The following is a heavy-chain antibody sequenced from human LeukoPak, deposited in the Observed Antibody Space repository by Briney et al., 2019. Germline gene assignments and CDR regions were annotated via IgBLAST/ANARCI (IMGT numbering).Heavy chain of an antibody. CDR2: INPNSGDT. D-gene: IGHD3-22*01. CDR1: GYTFTGYY. CDR3: ARTTYYYDSSGYYTPPHFDY. Sequence: ASVKVSCKASGYTFTGYYMHWVRQAPGQGLEWMGRINPNSGDTNYAQKFQGRVTMTRDTSISTAYMELSRLRSGDTAVYYCARTTYYYDSSGYYTPPHFDYWGQGTLVTASS. V-gene: IGHV1-2*06. J-gene: IGHJ4*02.